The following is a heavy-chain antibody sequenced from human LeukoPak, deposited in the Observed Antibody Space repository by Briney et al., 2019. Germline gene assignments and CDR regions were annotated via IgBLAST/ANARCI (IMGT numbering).Heavy chain of an antibody. CDR1: RDTFTRCA. CDR3: ARDPGSPIRAFDI. Sequence: SVKVSCKASRDTFTRCAFSWVRQAPGQGLEWMGGIIPIDGTANFGQKFQGRVTITADESTSTAYMELSSLRSEDTAVYYCARDPGSPIRAFDIWGQGTMVTVSS. CDR2: IIPIDGTA. D-gene: IGHD6-25*01. V-gene: IGHV1-69*13. J-gene: IGHJ3*02.